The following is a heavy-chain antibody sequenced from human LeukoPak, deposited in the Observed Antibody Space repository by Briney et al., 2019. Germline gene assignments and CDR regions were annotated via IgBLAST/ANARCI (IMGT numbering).Heavy chain of an antibody. J-gene: IGHJ4*02. D-gene: IGHD6-13*01. V-gene: IGHV4-39*01. CDR2: IYYSGST. Sequence: PSETLSLTCTASGGSISSSSYYWGWIRQPPGKGLEWIGSIYYSGSTYYNPSLKSRVTISVDTSKNQFSLKLSSVTAADTAVYYCARHPYKQQLGYFDYWGQGTLVTVSS. CDR1: GGSISSSSYY. CDR3: ARHPYKQQLGYFDY.